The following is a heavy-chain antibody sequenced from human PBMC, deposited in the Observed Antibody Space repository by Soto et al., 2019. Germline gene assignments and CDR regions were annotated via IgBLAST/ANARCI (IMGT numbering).Heavy chain of an antibody. CDR1: GYPFTNYI. V-gene: IGHV1-18*04. D-gene: IGHD1-20*01. Sequence: QVQLVQSGAEVKKPGASVKVSCMASGYPFTNYIFSWVRQAPGRGLEWMGWISPLNGNTNYAQNFKGRIVLTTEASTSTVYMEVRSLRGDDTAVYYCARDPPITGSLRGTPLMAVWGPVTTVTVS. CDR3: ARDPPITGSLRGTPLMAV. J-gene: IGHJ6*02. CDR2: ISPLNGNT.